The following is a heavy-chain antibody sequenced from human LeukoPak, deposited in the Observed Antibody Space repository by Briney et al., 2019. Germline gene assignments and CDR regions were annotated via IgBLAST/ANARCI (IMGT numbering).Heavy chain of an antibody. V-gene: IGHV3-33*01. J-gene: IGHJ6*02. Sequence: PGGSLRLSCAASGFTFSSYGMHWVRQAPGKGLEWVAVIWYDGGNKYYADSVKGRFTISRDNSKNTLYLQMNSLRAEDTAVYYCARDKWELLGGMDVWGQGTTVTVSS. CDR3: ARDKWELLGGMDV. D-gene: IGHD1-26*01. CDR2: IWYDGGNK. CDR1: GFTFSSYG.